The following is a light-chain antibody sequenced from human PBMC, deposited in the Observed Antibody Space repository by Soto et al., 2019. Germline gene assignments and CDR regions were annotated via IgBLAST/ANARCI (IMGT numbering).Light chain of an antibody. CDR2: RAS. V-gene: IGKV3-20*01. Sequence: EIVLTQSPGTLSLSPGERATLSCRASQTMSSSFLAWYQQKPGQAPRLLIYRASRRAPGIPDRFSGSGSWTEFTLTISRLEPEDFAVYYFHQFCISPLDTFGPGTKVEIK. J-gene: IGKJ3*01. CDR3: HQFCISPLDT. CDR1: QTMSSSF.